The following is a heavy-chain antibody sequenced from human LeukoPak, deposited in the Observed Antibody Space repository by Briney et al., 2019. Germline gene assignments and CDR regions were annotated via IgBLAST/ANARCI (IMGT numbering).Heavy chain of an antibody. D-gene: IGHD4-11*01. Sequence: GESLQISCKGSGYSFTNYWIGWVRQMPGKGLEWMGIIYPDDSDTRYSPSFQGQVTISADKSISTAYLQWSSLKASDTAMYYCARRPSNSPFDYWGQGTLVTVSS. CDR1: GYSFTNYW. CDR2: IYPDDSDT. CDR3: ARRPSNSPFDY. V-gene: IGHV5-51*01. J-gene: IGHJ4*02.